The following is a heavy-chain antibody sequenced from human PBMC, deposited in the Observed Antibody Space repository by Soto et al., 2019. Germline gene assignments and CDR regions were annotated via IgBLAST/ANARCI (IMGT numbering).Heavy chain of an antibody. CDR3: VRGGGGGLFEH. V-gene: IGHV3-11*06. Sequence: LRLSCPTSGFPFSDYYMSWIRQAPGKGLEWLSHISPKSTYRNYADSVKGRFTISRDNTKSSLFLQMNSLGVEDTAVYYCVRGGGGGLFEHWGQGVLVTVSS. CDR1: GFPFSDYY. CDR2: ISPKSTYR. J-gene: IGHJ4*02. D-gene: IGHD2-21*01.